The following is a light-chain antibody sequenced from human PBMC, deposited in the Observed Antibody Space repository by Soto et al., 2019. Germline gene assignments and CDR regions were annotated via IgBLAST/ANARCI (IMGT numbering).Light chain of an antibody. J-gene: IGKJ1*01. CDR2: GAS. V-gene: IGKV3-15*01. CDR1: QSVATN. Sequence: EAVLTQSPATLSVSPGERATLSCRASQSVATNLAWYQQRPGQAPRLLIYGASKRAIGLPARFSGSGSGTEFTLTITSLQSEDFEVYYCQQYNNWPQTLGQGTNVDIK. CDR3: QQYNNWPQT.